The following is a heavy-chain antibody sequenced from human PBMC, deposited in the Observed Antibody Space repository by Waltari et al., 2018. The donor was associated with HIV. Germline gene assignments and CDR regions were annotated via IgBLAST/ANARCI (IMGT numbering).Heavy chain of an antibody. CDR1: GFKITTAF. Sequence: VETGGILVHPGGSLSLSCAASGFKITTAFRSWVRQSVGRGPEGVGVIYLNGETDFADSVSGRFFISRDDSGNRVSLQMNTVKSEDTASYMCARGVRYLTPWGQGTPVTVSS. V-gene: IGHV3-53*02. CDR3: ARGVRYLTP. CDR2: IYLNGET. J-gene: IGHJ5*02. D-gene: IGHD2-2*01.